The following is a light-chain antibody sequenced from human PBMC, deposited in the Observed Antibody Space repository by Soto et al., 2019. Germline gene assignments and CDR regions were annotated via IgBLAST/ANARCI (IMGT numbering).Light chain of an antibody. CDR1: QSVSNN. CDR2: HAS. V-gene: IGKV3-15*01. CDR3: QQYNEWPLT. Sequence: EIVMTQSPATLSVSPGERATLSCRASQSVSNNLAWYQQKPGQAPRLLIYHASTGATGIPARFSGRRSGTELTITISTVQSAVVALEYCQQYNEWPLTFGGRTKVEIK. J-gene: IGKJ4*01.